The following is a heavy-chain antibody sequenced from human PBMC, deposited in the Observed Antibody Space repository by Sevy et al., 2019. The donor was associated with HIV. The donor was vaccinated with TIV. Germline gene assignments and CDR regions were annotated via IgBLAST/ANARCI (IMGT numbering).Heavy chain of an antibody. CDR2: ISWDGGST. Sequence: GGSLRLSCAASGFTFDDYTMHWVRQAPGKGLEWVSLISWDGGSTYYADSVKGRFTISRDNSKNSLYLQMNSLRTEETALYYCAKDIGGLLGYCSGGSCYRPRSGPQTYGMDVWGQGTTVTVSS. CDR1: GFTFDDYT. V-gene: IGHV3-43*01. J-gene: IGHJ6*02. D-gene: IGHD2-15*01. CDR3: AKDIGGLLGYCSGGSCYRPRSGPQTYGMDV.